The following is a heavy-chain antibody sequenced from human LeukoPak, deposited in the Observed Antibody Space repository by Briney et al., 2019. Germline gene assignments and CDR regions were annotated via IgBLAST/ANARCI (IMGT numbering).Heavy chain of an antibody. CDR2: IQQDGSKT. D-gene: IGHD3-22*01. V-gene: IGHV3-7*05. Sequence: PGRSLRLSCAASGFTFSDYWMSWVRQAPGKGLEWVANIQQDGSKTYYVDSVKGRFTISRDNAKNSLHLQMSTLRAEDTAIYYCARRRYYDGSAYRDLDYWGQGTLVTVSS. CDR1: GFTFSDYW. J-gene: IGHJ4*02. CDR3: ARRRYYDGSAYRDLDY.